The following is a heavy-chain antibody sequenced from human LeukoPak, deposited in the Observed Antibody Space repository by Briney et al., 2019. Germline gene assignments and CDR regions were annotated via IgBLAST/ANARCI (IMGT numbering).Heavy chain of an antibody. V-gene: IGHV3-9*01. J-gene: IGHJ4*02. CDR2: ISWNSGSI. Sequence: GGSLRLSCAASGFTFDDYAMHWVRQAPGKGLEWVSGISWNSGSIGYADSVKGRFTISRDNARNSLYLQMDSLRADDTAVYYCGMRGLTFDWGQGTLVTVSS. CDR3: GMRGLTFD. CDR1: GFTFDDYA. D-gene: IGHD5-12*01.